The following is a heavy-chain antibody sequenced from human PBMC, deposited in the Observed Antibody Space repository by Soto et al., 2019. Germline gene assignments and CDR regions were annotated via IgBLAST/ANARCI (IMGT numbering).Heavy chain of an antibody. Sequence: QVQLVESGGGVVQPGRSLILSCAASGFTFSNFGMHCVRQAPGKGLEWMAVTSYHGIDKYYADSVKGLFTISRADSKSTVSLHMNSLRGDDTAVHYFAKAHTHLYAHYNGMDDWGQGTPVIFSS. V-gene: IGHV3-30*18. CDR1: GFTFSNFG. J-gene: IGHJ6*02. D-gene: IGHD2-2*02. CDR2: TSYHGIDK. CDR3: AKAHTHLYAHYNGMDD.